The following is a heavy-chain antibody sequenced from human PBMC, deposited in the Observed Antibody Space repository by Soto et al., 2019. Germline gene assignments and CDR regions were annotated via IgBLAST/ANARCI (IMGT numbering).Heavy chain of an antibody. V-gene: IGHV3-15*01. Sequence: GSLRLSCAASGITFSDAWMNWVRQAPGKGLEYIGRIRSKTDGGTTEYAAPVEGRFTISRDDSKNTLYLQMGGLKTEDTAVYYCTTTRPGTNVFDNWGQGTLVTV. CDR1: GITFSDAW. D-gene: IGHD6-13*01. CDR3: TTTRPGTNVFDN. CDR2: IRSKTDGGTT. J-gene: IGHJ3*02.